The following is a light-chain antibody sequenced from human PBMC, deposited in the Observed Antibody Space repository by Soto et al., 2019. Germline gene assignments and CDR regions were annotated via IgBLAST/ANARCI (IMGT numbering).Light chain of an antibody. V-gene: IGKV3-15*01. J-gene: IGKJ4*01. CDR1: QSVYTT. CDR3: QQYNTWPLT. Sequence: EIVMTQSPATLSVSPGERATLSCRASQSVYTTLAWYQQRLGQAPRLLIYSVSTRATGIPARFSGSGSGTEFTLTISSLQSEDIAVYYCQQYNTWPLTFGGGTTVEIK. CDR2: SVS.